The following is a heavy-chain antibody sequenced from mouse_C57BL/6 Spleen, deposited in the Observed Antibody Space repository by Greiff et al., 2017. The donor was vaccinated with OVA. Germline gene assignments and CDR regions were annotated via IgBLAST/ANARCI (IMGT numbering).Heavy chain of an antibody. CDR2: ISDGGSYT. D-gene: IGHD4-1*01. CDR1: GFTFSSYA. V-gene: IGHV5-4*03. J-gene: IGHJ2*01. CDR3: ARAYWDGYFDY. Sequence: EVNVVESGGGLVKPGGSLKLSCAASGFTFSSYAMSWVRQTPEKRLEWVATISDGGSYTYYPDNVKGRFTISRDNAKNNLYLQMSHLKSEDTAMYYCARAYWDGYFDYWGQGTTLTVSS.